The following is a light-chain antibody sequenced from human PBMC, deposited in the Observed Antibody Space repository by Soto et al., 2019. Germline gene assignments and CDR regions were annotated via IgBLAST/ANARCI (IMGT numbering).Light chain of an antibody. V-gene: IGKV3-20*01. CDR3: QQYGSSRLT. CDR2: GAS. J-gene: IGKJ1*01. Sequence: EIVLTQSPGTLSLSPGERATLSCRASQSVSGSYLAWYQQRPGQAPRLLIYGASSRATGIPDRFSGSGSGTHFTLTITKLEPEDFAVYYCQQYGSSRLTFGRGTKVEIK. CDR1: QSVSGSY.